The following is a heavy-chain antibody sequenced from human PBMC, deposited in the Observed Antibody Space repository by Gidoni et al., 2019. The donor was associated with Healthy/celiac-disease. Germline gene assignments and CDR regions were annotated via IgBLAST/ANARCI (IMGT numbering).Heavy chain of an antibody. Sequence: QVQLVESGGGVVQPGRSMRLSCEASGFTFSSYGMHWVRQAPGKGLEWVAVISYDGSNKYYADSVKGRFTISRDNSKNTLYLQMNSLRAEDTAVYYCARDNGVQFYYYYYYGMDVRGQGTTVTVSS. J-gene: IGHJ6*02. D-gene: IGHD2-8*01. CDR2: ISYDGSNK. V-gene: IGHV3-30*03. CDR3: ARDNGVQFYYYYYYGMDV. CDR1: GFTFSSYG.